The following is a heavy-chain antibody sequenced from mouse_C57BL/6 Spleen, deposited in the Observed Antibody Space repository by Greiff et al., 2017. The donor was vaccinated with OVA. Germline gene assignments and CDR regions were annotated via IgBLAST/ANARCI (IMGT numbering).Heavy chain of an antibody. V-gene: IGHV1-26*01. CDR3: ARFYYGYEDWYFDV. Sequence: VQLQQSGPELVKPGASVKISCKASGYTFTDYYMNWVKQSHGKSLEWIGDINPNNGGTSYNQKFKGKATLTVDKSSSTAYMELRSLTSEDSAVYYGARFYYGYEDWYFDVWGTGTTVTVSS. CDR1: GYTFTDYY. CDR2: INPNNGGT. D-gene: IGHD2-2*01. J-gene: IGHJ1*03.